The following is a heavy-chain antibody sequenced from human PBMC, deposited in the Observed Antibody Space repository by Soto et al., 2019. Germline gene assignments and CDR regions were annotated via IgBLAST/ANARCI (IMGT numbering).Heavy chain of an antibody. CDR1: GGTFSSYT. V-gene: IGHV1-69*02. CDR3: ARSYGSGSRPFDY. J-gene: IGHJ4*02. CDR2: IIAILSMS. D-gene: IGHD3-10*01. Sequence: QVQLVQSGAEVKNPGSSVRVSCKASGGTFSSYTLNWVRPAPGQGLEWMGRIIAILSMSTYAQKFQGRVSIIADKSTTTADMTLSSLRSDDTAIYYCARSYGSGSRPFDYWGQGTLVTVSS.